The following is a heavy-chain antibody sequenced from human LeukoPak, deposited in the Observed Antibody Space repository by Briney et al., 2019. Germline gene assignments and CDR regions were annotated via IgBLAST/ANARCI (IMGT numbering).Heavy chain of an antibody. CDR2: IYTSGST. J-gene: IGHJ6*02. V-gene: IGHV4-61*02. CDR3: ARDPDCSSTSCYFPKYYYYYGMDV. Sequence: SQTLSLTCTVSGGSISSGSYYWSWIRQPAGKGLEWIGRIYTSGSTNYNPSLKSRVTISVDTSKNQFSLKLSSVTAADTAVYYCARDPDCSSTSCYFPKYYYYYGMDVWGQGNPGHRLL. CDR1: GGSISSGSYY. D-gene: IGHD2-2*01.